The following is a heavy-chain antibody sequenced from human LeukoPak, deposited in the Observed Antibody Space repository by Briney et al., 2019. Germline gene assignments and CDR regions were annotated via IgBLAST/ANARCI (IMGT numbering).Heavy chain of an antibody. J-gene: IGHJ4*02. V-gene: IGHV1-69*05. CDR3: ATHRKNYYDSSGYYGNSFGY. CDR1: GRTFSSYS. D-gene: IGHD3-22*01. Sequence: SVKVSCKASGRTFSSYSISWVRQAPGQGLEWMRRIIPICGTANYAQKFQGRVTITRDASTSTAYMELNSLRSEDTAVYYCATHRKNYYDSSGYYGNSFGYLGQGTLVTVSS. CDR2: IIPICGTA.